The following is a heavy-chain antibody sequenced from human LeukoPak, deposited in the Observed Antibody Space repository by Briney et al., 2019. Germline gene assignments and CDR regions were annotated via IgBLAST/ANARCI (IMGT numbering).Heavy chain of an antibody. CDR1: GGSFSDYY. D-gene: IGHD3-10*01. CDR2: ISSSGSTI. Sequence: LSLTCAVYGGSFSDYYMSWIRQAPGKGLEWVSYISSSGSTIYYADSVKGRFTISRDNAKNSLYLQMNSLRAEGTAVYYCARSITMVRGVPLPYYFDYWGQGTLVTVSS. J-gene: IGHJ4*02. V-gene: IGHV3-11*01. CDR3: ARSITMVRGVPLPYYFDY.